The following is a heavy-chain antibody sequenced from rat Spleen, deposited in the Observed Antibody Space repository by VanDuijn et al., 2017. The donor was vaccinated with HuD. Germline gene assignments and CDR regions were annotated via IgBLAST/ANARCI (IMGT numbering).Heavy chain of an antibody. D-gene: IGHD1-1*01. V-gene: IGHV6-6*01. J-gene: IGHJ3*01. CDR2: IKAKSTNYAT. Sequence: EVQVLESVLRLVQPGNSLKRSCAPSGFPFSTAWMYWYRQFPEKRLEWVARIKAKSTNYATAYTESVKGRFTISRDDSKNSIYLQMNNLKEEDTAIYYCAWHYSGRAYWGQGTLVTVSS. CDR3: AWHYSGRAY. CDR1: GFPFSTAW.